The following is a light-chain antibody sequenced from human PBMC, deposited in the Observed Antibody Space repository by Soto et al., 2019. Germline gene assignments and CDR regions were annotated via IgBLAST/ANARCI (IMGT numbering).Light chain of an antibody. Sequence: QSVLTQPASVSGSPGQPITISCTGTSSDMGAYNFVSWYQQHPGKAPKLMLYDVNIRPSGVSNRFSGSKSGNTASLTISGLQAEDEADYYCTSWTTSTTMIFGGGTKLTVL. CDR3: TSWTTSTTMI. V-gene: IGLV2-14*03. CDR1: SSDMGAYNF. CDR2: DVN. J-gene: IGLJ2*01.